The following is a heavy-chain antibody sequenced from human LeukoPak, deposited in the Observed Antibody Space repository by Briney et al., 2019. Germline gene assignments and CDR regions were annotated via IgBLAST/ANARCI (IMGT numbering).Heavy chain of an antibody. V-gene: IGHV3-30*02. CDR3: ANTIAVAGPSSDY. CDR1: GFPFSDYV. J-gene: IGHJ4*02. Sequence: GGSLRLSCAASGFPFSDYVMHWVRQAPGKGLEWVSVIRYDGNNKYYADSVKGRFTISRDNSKNTLYLQMNSLRDEDTAVYYCANTIAVAGPSSDYWGQGTLVTVSS. D-gene: IGHD6-19*01. CDR2: IRYDGNNK.